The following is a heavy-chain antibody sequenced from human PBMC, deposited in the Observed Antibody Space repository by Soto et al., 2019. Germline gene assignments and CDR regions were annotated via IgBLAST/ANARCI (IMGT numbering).Heavy chain of an antibody. CDR3: AREPRAAMAYYGMDV. CDR1: GYTFTSYA. V-gene: IGHV1-3*01. J-gene: IGHJ6*02. D-gene: IGHD5-18*01. Sequence: ASVKVSCKASGYTFTSYAMHWVRQAPGQRLEWMGWINAGNGNTKYSQKFQGRVTITRDTSASTAYMELSSLRSEDTAVYYCAREPRAAMAYYGMDVWGQGTTVTV. CDR2: INAGNGNT.